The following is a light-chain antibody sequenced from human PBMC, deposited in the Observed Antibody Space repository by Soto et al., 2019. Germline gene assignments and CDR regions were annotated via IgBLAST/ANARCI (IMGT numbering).Light chain of an antibody. CDR1: QSVSNN. CDR2: GAS. J-gene: IGKJ5*01. Sequence: EIVMTQSPATLSVSPGERATLSCRASQSVSNNLAWYQQKPGQAPRLLIYGASNRATGIPDRFSGSGSGTEFTLTISRLQSEDFAVYYCQKYNNWPSITFGQGTRLEIK. CDR3: QKYNNWPSIT. V-gene: IGKV3-15*01.